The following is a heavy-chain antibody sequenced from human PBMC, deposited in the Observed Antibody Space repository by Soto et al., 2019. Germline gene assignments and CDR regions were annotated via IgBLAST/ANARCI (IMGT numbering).Heavy chain of an antibody. J-gene: IGHJ6*02. CDR3: PSLMSSGYYYGMDV. Sequence: QVQLVQSGAEVKKPGSSVKVSCKASGGTFSSYTISWVRQAPGQGLEWMGRIIPILGIANYAQKFQGRVTIPADKSTSTAYMELSSLRSEDTAVYYCPSLMSSGYYYGMDVWGQGTTVTVSS. V-gene: IGHV1-69*02. CDR2: IIPILGIA. CDR1: GGTFSSYT. D-gene: IGHD3-10*01.